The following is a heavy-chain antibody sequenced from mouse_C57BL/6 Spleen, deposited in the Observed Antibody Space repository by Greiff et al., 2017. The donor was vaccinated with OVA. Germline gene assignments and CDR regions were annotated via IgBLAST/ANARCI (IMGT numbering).Heavy chain of an antibody. Sequence: QVQLQQPGAELVMPGASVKLSCKASGYTFTSYWMHWVKQRPGQGLEWIGEIDPSDSYTNYNQKFKGKSTLTVDKSSSTAYMQLSSLTSEDSAVYYCAVLLPHGDYWGQGTTLTVSS. D-gene: IGHD6-1*01. J-gene: IGHJ2*01. CDR2: IDPSDSYT. CDR3: AVLLPHGDY. CDR1: GYTFTSYW. V-gene: IGHV1-69*01.